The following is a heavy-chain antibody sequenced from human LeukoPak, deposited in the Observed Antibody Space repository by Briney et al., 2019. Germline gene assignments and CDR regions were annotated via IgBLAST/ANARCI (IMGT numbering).Heavy chain of an antibody. J-gene: IGHJ4*02. Sequence: PSETLSLTCAVSGGSFSGYYWSWIRQPPGKGLEWIGEINHSGSTNYNPSLKSRVTISVDRSKNQFSLKLRSVTVADTALYYCARGKSRGRHIDYWGQGTLVTVSS. CDR1: GGSFSGYY. V-gene: IGHV4-34*01. D-gene: IGHD1-26*01. CDR3: ARGKSRGRHIDY. CDR2: INHSGST.